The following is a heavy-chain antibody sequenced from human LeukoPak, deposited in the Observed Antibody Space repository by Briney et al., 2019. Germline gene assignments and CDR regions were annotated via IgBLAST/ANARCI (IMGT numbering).Heavy chain of an antibody. J-gene: IGHJ4*02. D-gene: IGHD3-22*01. CDR3: AKDLDSTGYYSYNY. CDR2: ISTSGNT. CDR1: GFTFSSYA. Sequence: AAGSLTLSCAASGFTFSSYAMNWVRQAPGKGLEWVSLISTSGNTHYADSLESRFTISRDNSKNTLYLQMDSLTAEDTAVYYCAKDLDSTGYYSYNYWGRGTLVTVSS. V-gene: IGHV3-23*01.